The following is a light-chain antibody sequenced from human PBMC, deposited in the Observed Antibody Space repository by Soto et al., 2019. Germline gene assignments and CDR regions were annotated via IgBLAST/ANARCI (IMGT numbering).Light chain of an antibody. Sequence: DMVMTQSKDSLAVSLGERATINCKSSQSVLYSSNNKNYLAWYQQKPGQPPKLLIYWASTRESGVPDRFSGSGSGTDFTLTISSLQAEDVAVYYCQQYYSTPIPFCQGRLLEIK. CDR3: QQYYSTPIP. V-gene: IGKV4-1*01. J-gene: IGKJ5*01. CDR2: WAS. CDR1: QSVLYSSNNKNY.